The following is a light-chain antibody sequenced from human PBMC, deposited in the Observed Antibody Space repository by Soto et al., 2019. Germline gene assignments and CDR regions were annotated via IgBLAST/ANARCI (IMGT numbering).Light chain of an antibody. V-gene: IGLV2-23*01. CDR1: SSNVGSYNL. CDR2: EGS. J-gene: IGLJ2*01. CDR3: SSDAGAVV. Sequence: QSALTQPASVSGSPGQSITISCTRISSNVGSYNLVSWYQHPPGKAPKLIIYEGSERPSGVSNRCSGAQSGHTASLTISGLQAEDEADYYCSSDAGAVVFGGGTKLTVL.